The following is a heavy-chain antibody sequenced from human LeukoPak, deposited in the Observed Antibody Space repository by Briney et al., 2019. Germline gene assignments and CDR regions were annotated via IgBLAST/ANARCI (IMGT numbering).Heavy chain of an antibody. CDR1: GGSFSGYY. CDR3: ARDRVGQQLVGRKYYYYYMDV. CDR2: INHSGST. Sequence: SETLSLTCDVYGGSFSGYYWSWIRQPPGKGLEWIGEINHSGSTNYNPSLKSRVTISLDTSKNQVSLKLSSVTAADTAVYYCARDRVGQQLVGRKYYYYYMDVWGKETTVTISS. J-gene: IGHJ6*03. D-gene: IGHD6-13*01. V-gene: IGHV4-34*01.